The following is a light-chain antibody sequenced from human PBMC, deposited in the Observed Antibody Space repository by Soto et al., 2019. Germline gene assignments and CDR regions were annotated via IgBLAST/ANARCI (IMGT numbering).Light chain of an antibody. J-gene: IGKJ1*01. CDR3: QHSSLYSPWT. CDR1: QNINAW. CDR2: DAS. Sequence: DIPMTQSPSSLSVSVGDRVTITCRTSQNINAWLAWYQQRPGQAPKLLIYDASTVQSGVPSRFSGSGSGTAFTLTISSLQPDDSATYYRQHSSLYSPWTFGQGTKVEIK. V-gene: IGKV1-5*01.